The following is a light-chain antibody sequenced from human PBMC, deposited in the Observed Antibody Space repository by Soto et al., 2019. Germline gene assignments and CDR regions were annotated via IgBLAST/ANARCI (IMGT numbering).Light chain of an antibody. CDR2: GNS. V-gene: IGLV1-40*01. Sequence: QSVLTQPPSVSGAPGQRVTISCTGSSSNIGAGYDVHWYQQLPGTAPKLLIYGNSNRPSGVPDRFSGSKSGTSASLAITGVQAEDEADYYCQSYDSSLSAHYVFGTGTKLTVL. J-gene: IGLJ1*01. CDR3: QSYDSSLSAHYV. CDR1: SSNIGAGYD.